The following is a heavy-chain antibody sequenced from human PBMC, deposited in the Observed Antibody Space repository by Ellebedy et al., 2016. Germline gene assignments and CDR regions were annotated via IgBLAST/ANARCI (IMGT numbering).Heavy chain of an antibody. CDR2: IYHTGTT. V-gene: IGHV4-38-2*02. CDR1: GFSISSGYW. CDR3: ARGAYAGPNWSDF. J-gene: IGHJ5*01. Sequence: GSLRLSCTVSGFSISSGYWWGWIRQPPGKGLEWLGSIYHTGTTYYNPSLRSRVTISVDAPKNQFALKMTSVTATDTAVYFCARGAYAGPNWSDFWGQGALVTVSP. D-gene: IGHD2-21*01.